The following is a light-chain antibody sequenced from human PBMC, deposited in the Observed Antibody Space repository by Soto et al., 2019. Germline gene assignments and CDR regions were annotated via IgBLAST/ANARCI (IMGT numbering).Light chain of an antibody. J-gene: IGLJ1*01. CDR1: SSDIGAYNH. CDR2: DVS. V-gene: IGLV2-14*01. Sequence: ALTQPASVSGSLGQSITISCTGTSSDIGAYNHVSWYQQHPGRAPKLMIYDVSNRPSGVSNRFSGSKSGNTASLTISGLQAEDEADYYCSSYTTTSTLYVFGIGTKVTVL. CDR3: SSYTTTSTLYV.